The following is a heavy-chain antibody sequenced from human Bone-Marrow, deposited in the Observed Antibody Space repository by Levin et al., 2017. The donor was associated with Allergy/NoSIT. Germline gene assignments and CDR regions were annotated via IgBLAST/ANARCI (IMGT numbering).Heavy chain of an antibody. CDR3: VRDLEGYRGVIRFDF. CDR2: VDGHGTRI. CDR1: GFSFSAYS. D-gene: IGHD3-10*01. J-gene: IGHJ4*02. Sequence: GESLKISCAVSGFSFSAYSMNWVRQAPGKGLEWLAYVDGHGTRIFYADSAKGRFTISRDNAQNSLYLQMNSLRAEDSGTYYCVRDLEGYRGVIRFDFWARGPLVTVPS. V-gene: IGHV3-48*01.